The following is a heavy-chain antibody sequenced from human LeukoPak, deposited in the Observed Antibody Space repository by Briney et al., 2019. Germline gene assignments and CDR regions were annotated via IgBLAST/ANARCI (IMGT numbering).Heavy chain of an antibody. CDR3: ANSKYYDSSGHDY. J-gene: IGHJ4*02. CDR2: ISYDGSNK. Sequence: PGGSLRLSCAASGFTFSSYGMHWVRQAPGKGLEWVAVISYDGSNKYYADSVKGRFTISRDNSKNTLYLQMNSLRAEDTAVYYCANSKYYDSSGHDYWGQGTLVTVSS. V-gene: IGHV3-30*18. D-gene: IGHD3-22*01. CDR1: GFTFSSYG.